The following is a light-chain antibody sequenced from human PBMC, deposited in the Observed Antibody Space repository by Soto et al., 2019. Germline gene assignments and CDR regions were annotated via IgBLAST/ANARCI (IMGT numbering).Light chain of an antibody. CDR3: QSYDSSLSGFDVV. CDR2: GNS. Sequence: QSVLTQPPSVSGAPGQRVTISCTGSSSNIGAGYDVHWYQQLPGTAPKLLIYGNSNRPSGVPDRFSGSKSGTSASLAITGLQAEDEADYYGQSYDSSLSGFDVVFGGGTKVTVL. J-gene: IGLJ2*01. CDR1: SSNIGAGYD. V-gene: IGLV1-40*01.